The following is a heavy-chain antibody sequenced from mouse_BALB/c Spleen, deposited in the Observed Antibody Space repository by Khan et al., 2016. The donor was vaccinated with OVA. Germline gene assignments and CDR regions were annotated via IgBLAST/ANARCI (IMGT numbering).Heavy chain of an antibody. CDR2: IYTGSGNI. CDR1: GYTFTDYN. J-gene: IGHJ3*01. Sequence: VQLQQSGAELARPGASVNLSCKASGYTFTDYNINWMKQRTGQGLEWIGEIYTGSGNIYYNEKFKGKATLTAEKSSSTAYMQLSSLTSEDSAVYFCAREWAAWFPYWGQGTLVTVSA. V-gene: IGHV1-76*01. CDR3: AREWAAWFPY.